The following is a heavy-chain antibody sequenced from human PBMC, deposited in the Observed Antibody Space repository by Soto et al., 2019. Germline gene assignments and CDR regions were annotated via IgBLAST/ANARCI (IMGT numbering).Heavy chain of an antibody. CDR3: ARANHQYYYDSSGYQYFDY. CDR1: GGSISSGGYS. V-gene: IGHV4-30-2*01. J-gene: IGHJ4*02. Sequence: SETLSLTCAVSGGSISSGGYSWSWIRQPPGKGLEWIGYIYHSGSTYYNPSLKSRVTISVDRSKNQFSLKLSSVTAADTAVYYCARANHQYYYDSSGYQYFDYWGQGTLVTVSS. CDR2: IYHSGST. D-gene: IGHD3-22*01.